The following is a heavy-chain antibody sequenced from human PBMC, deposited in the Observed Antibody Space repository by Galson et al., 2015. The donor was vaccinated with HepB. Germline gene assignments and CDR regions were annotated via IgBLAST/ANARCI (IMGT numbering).Heavy chain of an antibody. CDR2: ISAYNGNT. Sequence: SVKVSCKASGYTFTSYGISWVRQAPGQGLEWMGWISAYNGNTNYAQKLQGRVTMTTDTSTSTAYMELRSLRSDDTAVYYCARVAAAGTGGPYGMDVWGQGTTVTVSS. CDR1: GYTFTSYG. CDR3: ARVAAAGTGGPYGMDV. J-gene: IGHJ6*02. V-gene: IGHV1-18*04. D-gene: IGHD6-13*01.